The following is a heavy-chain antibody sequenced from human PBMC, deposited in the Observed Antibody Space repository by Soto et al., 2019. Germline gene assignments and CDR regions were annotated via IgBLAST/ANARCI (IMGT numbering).Heavy chain of an antibody. J-gene: IGHJ3*02. CDR2: ISSSSSYI. Sequence: EVQLVESGGGLVKPGGSLRLSCAASGFTFSSYSMNWVRKAPGKGLEWVSSISSSSSYIYYADSVKGRFTISRDNAKNSLYLQMNSLRAEDTAVYYCARDWTLDAFDIWGQGTMVTVSS. CDR3: ARDWTLDAFDI. D-gene: IGHD3-3*01. V-gene: IGHV3-21*01. CDR1: GFTFSSYS.